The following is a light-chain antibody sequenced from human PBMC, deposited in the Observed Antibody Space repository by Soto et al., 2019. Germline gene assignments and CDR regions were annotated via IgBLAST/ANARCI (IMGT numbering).Light chain of an antibody. CDR3: QSYDSSLSGSWV. V-gene: IGLV1-40*01. Sequence: QSALTQPPSVSGAPGQRVTISCAGGSSNIGAGYDVHWYQQLPGTAPKLLIYNNRNRPSGVPDRFSGSKSGTSASLAITGLQTDDESDYYCQSYDSSLSGSWVFGGGTQLTVL. CDR2: NNR. J-gene: IGLJ3*02. CDR1: SSNIGAGYD.